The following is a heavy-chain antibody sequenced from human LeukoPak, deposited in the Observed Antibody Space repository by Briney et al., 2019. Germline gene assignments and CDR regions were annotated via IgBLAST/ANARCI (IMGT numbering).Heavy chain of an antibody. D-gene: IGHD3-16*01. CDR1: GGSISSSDYY. Sequence: PSETLSLTCTVSGGSISSSDYYWGWIRQPPGKGLEWIGSIYFGGSTYYNPSLKSRVTISVDTSMNQFSLKLSFVTTADTAVYYCAGSYAYPYYFDYWGQGTLVTVSS. CDR2: IYFGGST. J-gene: IGHJ4*02. CDR3: AGSYAYPYYFDY. V-gene: IGHV4-39*01.